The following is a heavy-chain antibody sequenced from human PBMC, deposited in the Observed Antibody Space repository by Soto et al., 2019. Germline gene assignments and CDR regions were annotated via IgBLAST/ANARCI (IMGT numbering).Heavy chain of an antibody. D-gene: IGHD3-3*01. CDR3: ARDITIFEVVKFQAFDI. J-gene: IGHJ3*02. Sequence: ASVKVSCKASGYTFTSYGISWVRQAPGQGLEWMGWISAYNGNTNYSQKLQGRVTMTTDTSTSTAYMELRSLRSDDTAVYYCARDITIFEVVKFQAFDIWGQGTMVTVSS. CDR1: GYTFTSYG. CDR2: ISAYNGNT. V-gene: IGHV1-18*01.